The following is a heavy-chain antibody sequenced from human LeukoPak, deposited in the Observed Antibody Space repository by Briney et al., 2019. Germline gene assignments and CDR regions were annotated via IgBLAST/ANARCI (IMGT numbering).Heavy chain of an antibody. J-gene: IGHJ5*02. D-gene: IGHD3-3*01. V-gene: IGHV1-69*05. CDR1: GGTFSSYA. CDR3: ARGDLEWFSSWFDP. CDR2: IIPIFGTA. Sequence: SVKVSCKASGGTFSSYAISWVRQAPGQGLEWMGGIIPIFGTANYAQKFQGRVTISTDESTSTAYMELSSLRSEDTAVYYCARGDLEWFSSWFDPWGQGTLVTVSS.